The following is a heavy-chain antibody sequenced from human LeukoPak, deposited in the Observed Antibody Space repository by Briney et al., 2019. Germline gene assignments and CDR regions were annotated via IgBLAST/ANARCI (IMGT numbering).Heavy chain of an antibody. Sequence: ASVKVSCKASGYTFTGYSLHWVRQAPGQGLEWMGWINPNSGDTYFAQKFQGRVTMTRDTSVSTAYMELSRLRSDDTAVYYCARDRDPNFWSVPMRFDPWGQGTLVTVSS. V-gene: IGHV1-2*02. J-gene: IGHJ5*02. CDR1: GYTFTGYS. D-gene: IGHD3-3*01. CDR2: INPNSGDT. CDR3: ARDRDPNFWSVPMRFDP.